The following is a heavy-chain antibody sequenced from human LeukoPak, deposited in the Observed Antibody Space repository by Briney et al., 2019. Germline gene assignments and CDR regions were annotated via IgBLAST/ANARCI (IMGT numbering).Heavy chain of an antibody. CDR1: GGSISSSSYC. CDR3: ARGSGPDTAMVY. Sequence: PSETLSLTCTVSGGSISSSSYCWSWIRQPPGKGLEWIGYIYYSGSTNYNPSLKSRVTISVDTSKNQFSLKLNSVTAADTAVYYCARGSGPDTAMVYWGQGTLVTVSS. V-gene: IGHV4-61*01. J-gene: IGHJ4*02. D-gene: IGHD5-18*01. CDR2: IYYSGST.